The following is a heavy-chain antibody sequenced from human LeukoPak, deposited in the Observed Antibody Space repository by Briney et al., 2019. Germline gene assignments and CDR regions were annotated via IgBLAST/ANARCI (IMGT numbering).Heavy chain of an antibody. V-gene: IGHV1-69*13. CDR2: IIPIFGTA. J-gene: IGHJ6*03. CDR1: GYTFTSYD. CDR3: ARGGALVTAIRDYYYYYMDV. Sequence: GASMKVSCKASGYTFTSYDINWVRQAPGQGLEWMGGIIPIFGTANYAQKFQGRVTITADESTSTAYMELSSLRSEDTAVYYCARGGALVTAIRDYYYYYMDVWGKGATVTISS. D-gene: IGHD2-21*02.